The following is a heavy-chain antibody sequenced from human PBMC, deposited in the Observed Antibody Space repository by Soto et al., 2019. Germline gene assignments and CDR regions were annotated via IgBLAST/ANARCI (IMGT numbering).Heavy chain of an antibody. Sequence: SQTLSLTCAISGDSVSNNNIAWNWIRQSPSRGLEWLGRTYYKSKWSFNYAVSVKGRLTIIPDTSKNQFSLQLNSVTPEDTAVYYCARGDQGFDYWGQGALVTVSS. CDR1: GDSVSNNNIA. V-gene: IGHV6-1*01. CDR2: TYYKSKWSF. CDR3: ARGDQGFDY. D-gene: IGHD2-2*01. J-gene: IGHJ4*02.